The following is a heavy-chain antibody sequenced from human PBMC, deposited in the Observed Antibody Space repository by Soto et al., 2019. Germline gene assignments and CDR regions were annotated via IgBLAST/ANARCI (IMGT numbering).Heavy chain of an antibody. CDR3: ARDRPIFGVVIPPPLWVYYYYGMDV. CDR1: GGSVSGGSYF. Sequence: SETLSLTCTVSGGSVSGGSYFWSWVRQPPGKGLEWIGYFYYSGSTKYNPSLKSRVTILEDTSKNQFSLKLNSVTAEDTAVYYCARDRPIFGVVIPPPLWVYYYYGMDVWGQGTTVTVSS. J-gene: IGHJ6*02. V-gene: IGHV4-61*01. D-gene: IGHD3-3*01. CDR2: FYYSGST.